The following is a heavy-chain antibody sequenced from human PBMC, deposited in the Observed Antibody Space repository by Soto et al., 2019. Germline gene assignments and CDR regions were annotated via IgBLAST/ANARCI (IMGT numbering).Heavy chain of an antibody. V-gene: IGHV3-30*18. J-gene: IGHJ4*02. CDR2: ISYDGSNK. CDR1: GFTFSSYA. Sequence: GGCLRLSCAASGFTFSSYAMHWVRGSPGKGLEWVAVISYDGSNKYYADSVKGRFIISRDNSKNRLYLQMNSLRVEDTAVYYCAEGPPLDYWGQGTLVTVSS. CDR3: AEGPPLDY.